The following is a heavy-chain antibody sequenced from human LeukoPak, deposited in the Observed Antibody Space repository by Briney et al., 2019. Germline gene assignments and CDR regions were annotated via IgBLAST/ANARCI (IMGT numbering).Heavy chain of an antibody. J-gene: IGHJ6*03. CDR1: GDSISSYS. D-gene: IGHD3-22*01. V-gene: IGHV4-59*12. CDR3: ASTRYYDSSGYPLGYYMDV. Sequence: PSETLSLTCTVSGDSISSYSWSWIRQPPGKGLEWIGNISYTGSTNYSPSLRSRVTMSVDTSKNQFSLKLSSVTAADTAVYYCASTRYYDSSGYPLGYYMDVWGKGTTVTVSS. CDR2: ISYTGST.